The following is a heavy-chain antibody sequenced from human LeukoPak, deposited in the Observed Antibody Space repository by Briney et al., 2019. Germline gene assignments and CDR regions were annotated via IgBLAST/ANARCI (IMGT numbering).Heavy chain of an antibody. J-gene: IGHJ4*02. Sequence: SQTLSLTCTVSGGSISSGGYYWSWIRQPPGKGLEWIGYIYHSGSTYYNPSLKSRVTISVDRSKNQFSLKLSSVTAADTAVCYCAREGIDPYCSGGSCYFDYWGQGTLVTVSS. CDR1: GGSISSGGYY. D-gene: IGHD2-15*01. V-gene: IGHV4-30-2*01. CDR2: IYHSGST. CDR3: AREGIDPYCSGGSCYFDY.